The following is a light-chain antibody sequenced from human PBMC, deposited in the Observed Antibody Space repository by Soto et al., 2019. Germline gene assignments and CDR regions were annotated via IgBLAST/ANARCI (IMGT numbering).Light chain of an antibody. CDR2: EVT. CDR3: SSYTSSTWV. V-gene: IGLV2-14*01. CDR1: TSDVGSYNY. J-gene: IGLJ3*02. Sequence: QSALTQPASVSGSPGQSITISCTGTTSDVGSYNYVSWYQQHPGKVPKLMIYEVTNRPSGASNRFSGSKSGNTASLTISGLQAEDEADYYCSSYTSSTWVFGGGTKLTVL.